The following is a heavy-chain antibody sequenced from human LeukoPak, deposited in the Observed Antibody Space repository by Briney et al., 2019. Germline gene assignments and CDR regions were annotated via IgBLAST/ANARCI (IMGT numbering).Heavy chain of an antibody. J-gene: IGHJ4*02. CDR1: GFTFDDYA. CDR2: IYTSGST. V-gene: IGHV4-4*07. D-gene: IGHD5-12*01. CDR3: ARDGYSGNDGL. Sequence: GSLRLSCAASGFTFDDYAMHWVRQAPGKGLEWIGRIYTSGSTKYNPSLKSRVTISVDTSKSQFSLKLSSVTAADTAVYYCARDGYSGNDGLWGQGTLVTVSS.